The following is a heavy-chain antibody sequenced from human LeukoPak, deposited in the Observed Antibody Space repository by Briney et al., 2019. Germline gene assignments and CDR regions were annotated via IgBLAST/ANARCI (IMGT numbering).Heavy chain of an antibody. J-gene: IGHJ3*02. CDR1: GGSISSYY. V-gene: IGHV4-59*01. CDR2: IYYSGST. D-gene: IGHD3-16*02. CDR3: ARASGYVWGSYRYSQGGAFDI. Sequence: SETLSLTCTVSGGSISSYYWSWIRQPPGKGLEWIGYIYYSGSTNYNPSLKSRVTISVDTSKNQFSLKPSSVTAADTAVYYCARASGYVWGSYRYSQGGAFDIWGQGTMVTVSS.